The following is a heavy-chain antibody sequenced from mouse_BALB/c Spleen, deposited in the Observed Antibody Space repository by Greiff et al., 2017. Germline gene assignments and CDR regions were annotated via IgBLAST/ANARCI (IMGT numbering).Heavy chain of an antibody. V-gene: IGHV5-6-3*01. CDR3: ARDDGYYGAMDY. CDR2: INSNGGST. CDR1: GFTFSSYG. Sequence: DVQLVESGGGLVQPGGSLKLSCAASGFTFSSYGMSWVRQTPDKRLELVATINSNGGSTYYPDSVKGRFTISRDNAKNTLYLQMSSLKSEDTAMYYCARDDGYYGAMDYWGQGTSVTVSS. D-gene: IGHD2-3*01. J-gene: IGHJ4*01.